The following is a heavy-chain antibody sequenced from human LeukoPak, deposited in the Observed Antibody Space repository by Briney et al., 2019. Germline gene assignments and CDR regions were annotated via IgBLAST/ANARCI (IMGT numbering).Heavy chain of an antibody. V-gene: IGHV3-48*01. Sequence: GSLRLSCAASGFIFSSYGMNWVRQAPGKGLEWVSYISSSSDTIYYADSVKGRFSISRDNANNSLFLQMSSLRAADTAVYYCARDPGYTWNLNYYYYYMDVWGKGTTVTVSS. CDR2: ISSSSDTI. J-gene: IGHJ6*03. D-gene: IGHD1-20*01. CDR1: GFIFSSYG. CDR3: ARDPGYTWNLNYYYYYMDV.